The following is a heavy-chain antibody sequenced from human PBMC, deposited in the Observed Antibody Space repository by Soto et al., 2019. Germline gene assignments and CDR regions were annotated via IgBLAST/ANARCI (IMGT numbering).Heavy chain of an antibody. D-gene: IGHD5-12*01. CDR1: GFTFSSYA. V-gene: IGHV3-23*01. J-gene: IGHJ5*02. CDR3: AKIRDGYNFYNWFDP. Sequence: PGGSLRLSCAASGFTFSSYAMSWVRQAPGKGLEWVSAISGSGGSTYYADSVKGRFTISRDNSKNTLYLQMNSLRAEDTSSYYCAKIRDGYNFYNWFDPWGQGTLVTVSS. CDR2: ISGSGGST.